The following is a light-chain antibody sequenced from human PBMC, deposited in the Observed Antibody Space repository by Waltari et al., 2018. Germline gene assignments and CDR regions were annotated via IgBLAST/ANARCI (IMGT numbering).Light chain of an antibody. J-gene: IGLJ2*01. Sequence: QSAPTQPASLSGSPGQSITVSCAGTQNDIGTYNFVSWFQQFPGQAPNLIVSEATKRPSGVSYRFSGSKSGNTASLTISGLQAEDEADYYCCSYAGGSRVIFGGGTKLTVL. CDR2: EAT. CDR1: QNDIGTYNF. CDR3: CSYAGGSRVI. V-gene: IGLV2-23*01.